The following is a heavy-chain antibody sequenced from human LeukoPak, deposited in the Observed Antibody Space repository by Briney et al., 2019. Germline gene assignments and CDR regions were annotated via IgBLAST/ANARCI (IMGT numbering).Heavy chain of an antibody. V-gene: IGHV4-4*07. D-gene: IGHD6-13*01. J-gene: IGHJ4*02. Sequence: PSETLSLTCTVSGGSISSYYWSWFRQPAGKGLEWIGRIYTSGSTNYNPSLKSRVTMSVDTSKNQFSLKLSSVTAADTAVYYCARDSPYSSSWYPTAYFDYWGQGTLVTVSS. CDR2: IYTSGST. CDR1: GGSISSYY. CDR3: ARDSPYSSSWYPTAYFDY.